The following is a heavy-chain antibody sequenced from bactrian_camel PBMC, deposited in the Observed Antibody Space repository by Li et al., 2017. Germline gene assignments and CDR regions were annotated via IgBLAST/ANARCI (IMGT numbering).Heavy chain of an antibody. V-gene: IGHV3S67*01. CDR3: AAMYLGNCVGVPEERNFSW. CDR1: ESISSWCE. J-gene: IGHJ4*01. D-gene: IGHD8*01. CDR2: IRKDGST. Sequence: DVQLVESGGGLVQPGGSLRLSCAASESISSWCEKDWYRQTPGKERELVSTIRKDGSTTYADSVKGRFSISRDDSKRTLYLQMNRLQPEDTGMYYCAAMYLGNCVGVPEERNFSWWGQGTQVTVS.